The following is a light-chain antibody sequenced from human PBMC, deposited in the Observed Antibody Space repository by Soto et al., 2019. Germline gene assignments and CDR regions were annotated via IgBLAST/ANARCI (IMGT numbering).Light chain of an antibody. CDR1: RTDIGGYNY. J-gene: IGLJ1*01. Sequence: QSALTQPASVSGSLGQSITISCTGTRTDIGGYNYVSWYQQYPGKAPKLVICEVTSRPSGISDRFSGSKSGNTASLTISGLQAEDEADYYCSSYTTSSTRVFGPGTKLTVL. V-gene: IGLV2-14*01. CDR3: SSYTTSSTRV. CDR2: EVT.